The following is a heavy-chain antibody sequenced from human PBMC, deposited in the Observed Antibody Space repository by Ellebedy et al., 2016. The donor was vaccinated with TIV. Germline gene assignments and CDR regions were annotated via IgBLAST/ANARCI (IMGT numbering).Heavy chain of an antibody. J-gene: IGHJ4*02. V-gene: IGHV4-59*01. CDR1: GGSISSYY. CDR2: ISYSGSI. D-gene: IGHD6-19*01. CDR3: ARGAGSWGDY. Sequence: MPGGSLRLSCTVSGGSISSYYWSWIRQPPGKGLEWIGYISYSGSINYHPSLKSRVTISVDTSKNQFSLKLNSVTAADTAVYYCARGAGSWGDYWGQGTLVTVSS.